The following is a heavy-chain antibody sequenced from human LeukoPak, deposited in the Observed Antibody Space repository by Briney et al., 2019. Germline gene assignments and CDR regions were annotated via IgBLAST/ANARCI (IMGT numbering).Heavy chain of an antibody. Sequence: PGGSLRLSCAASGFTFSSYAMSWVRQAPGKGLEWVSAISGSGGSTYYADSVKGRFTISRDNSKSTLYLQMNSLRAEDTAVYYCAKRYCSSSNCAFFDYWGQGTLVTVSS. D-gene: IGHD2-2*01. CDR2: ISGSGGST. V-gene: IGHV3-23*01. CDR1: GFTFSSYA. CDR3: AKRYCSSSNCAFFDY. J-gene: IGHJ4*02.